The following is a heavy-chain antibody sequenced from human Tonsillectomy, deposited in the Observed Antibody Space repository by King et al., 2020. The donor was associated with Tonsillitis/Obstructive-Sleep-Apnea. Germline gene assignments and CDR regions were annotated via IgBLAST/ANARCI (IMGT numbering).Heavy chain of an antibody. CDR3: ARDTHYYGSGSYYPRHYYGMDV. CDR2: IWHDGINK. Sequence: VQLVESGGGVVQPGRSLRLSCAASGFTFSTYGIHWVRQAPGKGLEWVAIIWHDGINKYYADSVKGRFTISRDNSKNTLYLEMNSLRAEDTAVYYGARDTHYYGSGSYYPRHYYGMDVWGQGTTVTVSS. CDR1: GFTFSTYG. V-gene: IGHV3-33*01. J-gene: IGHJ6*02. D-gene: IGHD3-10*01.